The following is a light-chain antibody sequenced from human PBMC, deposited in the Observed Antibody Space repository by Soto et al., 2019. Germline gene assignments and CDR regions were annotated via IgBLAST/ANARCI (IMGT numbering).Light chain of an antibody. CDR3: QAWDSSSYV. CDR2: QDS. Sequence: SYELTQPPSVSVSPGQTASITCSGGKLGDKYACWYQQKPGQSPVLVIYQDSKRPSGIPERFSGSNSGNTATLTISGTQAMDEADYYCQAWDSSSYVFGTGTKLTVL. V-gene: IGLV3-1*01. CDR1: KLGDKY. J-gene: IGLJ1*01.